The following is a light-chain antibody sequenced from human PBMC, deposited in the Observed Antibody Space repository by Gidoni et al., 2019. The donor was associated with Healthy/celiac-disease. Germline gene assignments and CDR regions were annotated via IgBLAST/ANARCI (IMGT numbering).Light chain of an antibody. CDR3: QQSYSTLTWT. V-gene: IGKV1-39*01. J-gene: IGKJ1*01. CDR1: QSISSY. Sequence: DIQMTQSPSSLSASVGDRVTITCRASQSISSYLHWYQQKPVKAPKLLIYAASRLQSGVPSSFSGSGSGTVFTLTISSLQPEDFATYYCQQSYSTLTWTFGQGTKVEIK. CDR2: AAS.